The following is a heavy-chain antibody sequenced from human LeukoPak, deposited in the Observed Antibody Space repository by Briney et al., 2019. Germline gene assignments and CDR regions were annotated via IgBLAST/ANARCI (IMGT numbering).Heavy chain of an antibody. J-gene: IGHJ4*02. CDR1: GFTFSSYA. Sequence: GGSLRLSCAASGFTFSSYAMHWVRQAPGKGLEWVAVISYDGSNKYYADSVKGRFTISRDNSKNTLYLQMDSLRAEDTAVYYCARGFWSGYSEHKFDYWGQGTLVTVSS. CDR3: ARGFWSGYSEHKFDY. V-gene: IGHV3-30-3*01. D-gene: IGHD3-3*01. CDR2: ISYDGSNK.